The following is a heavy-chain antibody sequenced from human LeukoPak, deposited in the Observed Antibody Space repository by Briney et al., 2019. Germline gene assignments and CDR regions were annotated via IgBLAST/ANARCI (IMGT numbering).Heavy chain of an antibody. V-gene: IGHV4-34*01. J-gene: IGHJ4*02. Sequence: SENLSLTCAVYGAALSEYYWSWIRQSPGKGLEWIGEVAHKGPTVYSPTLNRKYNPSFKSRVTMSVDPSKNQFSLKLTSVTVADTATYYCVRQGTNSGYYLLDYWGQGHLVIVSS. CDR1: GAALSEYY. CDR3: VRQGTNSGYYLLDY. CDR2: VAHKGPTVYSPTLNR. D-gene: IGHD3-22*01.